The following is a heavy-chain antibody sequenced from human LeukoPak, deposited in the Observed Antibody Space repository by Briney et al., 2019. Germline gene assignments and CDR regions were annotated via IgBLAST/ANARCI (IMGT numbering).Heavy chain of an antibody. CDR1: GFTFSNAW. D-gene: IGHD2-15*01. V-gene: IGHV3-15*01. Sequence: GGSLRLSCAASGFTFSNAWMSWVRQAPGKGLEWVGRIKSKTDGGTTDYAAPVKGRFTISRDDSKNTLYLQMNSLKTEDTAVYYCTTSIPPVASTYYYYYMDVWGKGTTVTISS. CDR2: IKSKTDGGTT. CDR3: TTSIPPVASTYYYYYMDV. J-gene: IGHJ6*03.